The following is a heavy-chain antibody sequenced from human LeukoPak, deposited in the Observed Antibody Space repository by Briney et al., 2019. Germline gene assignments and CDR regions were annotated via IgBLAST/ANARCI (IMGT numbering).Heavy chain of an antibody. D-gene: IGHD2-2*01. Sequence: SVKVSCKASGGTFSSYAISWVRQAPGQGLEWMGGIIPIFGTANYAQKFQGRVTITADESTSTAYMELSSLRSEDTAVYYCARDGCCSSTSCYRGGNYYYGMDVWGKGTTVTVSS. V-gene: IGHV1-69*13. CDR3: ARDGCCSSTSCYRGGNYYYGMDV. CDR1: GGTFSSYA. J-gene: IGHJ6*04. CDR2: IIPIFGTA.